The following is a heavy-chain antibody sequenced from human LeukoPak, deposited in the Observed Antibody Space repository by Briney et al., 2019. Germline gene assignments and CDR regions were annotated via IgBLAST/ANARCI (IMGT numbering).Heavy chain of an antibody. D-gene: IGHD3-3*01. CDR3: ARSGITWSGYGDFDY. CDR1: GFSFSSYV. CDR2: ISYDGSNK. Sequence: GGSLRLSCAASGFSFSSYVMHWVRQAPGKGLEWVAVISYDGSNKYYADSVKGRFTISRDNAKNSLYLQMNSLRAEDTALYYCARSGITWSGYGDFDYWGQGTLVTVSS. J-gene: IGHJ4*02. V-gene: IGHV3-30*04.